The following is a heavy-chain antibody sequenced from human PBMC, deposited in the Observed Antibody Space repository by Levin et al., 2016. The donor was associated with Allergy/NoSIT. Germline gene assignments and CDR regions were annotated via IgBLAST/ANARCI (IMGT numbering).Heavy chain of an antibody. D-gene: IGHD4-17*01. CDR3: ARGNGDFDY. J-gene: IGHJ4*02. Sequence: WVRQAPGQGLEWMGRVIPILGVANYAQKFQGRATITADKSTSTTYMVLSSLRSEDTAVYYCARGNGDFDYWGQGTLVTVSS. V-gene: IGHV1-69*04. CDR2: VIPILGVA.